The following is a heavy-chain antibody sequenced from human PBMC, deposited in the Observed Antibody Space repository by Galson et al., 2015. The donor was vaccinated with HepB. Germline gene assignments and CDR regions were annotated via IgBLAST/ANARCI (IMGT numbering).Heavy chain of an antibody. Sequence: SLRLSCAASGFTFSSYAMSWVRQAPGKGLEWVSAISGSGGSTYYADSVKGRFTISRDNSKNTLYLQMNSLRAEDTAVYYCAKLVLGDGSGSGYYYYYYMDVWGKGTTVTVSS. CDR3: AKLVLGDGSGSGYYYYYYMDV. CDR1: GFTFSSYA. CDR2: ISGSGGST. J-gene: IGHJ6*03. V-gene: IGHV3-23*01. D-gene: IGHD3-10*01.